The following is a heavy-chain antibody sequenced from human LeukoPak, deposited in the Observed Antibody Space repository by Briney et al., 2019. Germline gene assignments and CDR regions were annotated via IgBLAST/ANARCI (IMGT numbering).Heavy chain of an antibody. CDR2: ISYDGSNK. CDR3: AKDPGWAGSAY. Sequence: GGSLRLSCAASGFTFSSYAMHWVRQAPGKGLEWVAVISYDGSNKYYADSVKGRFTISRDNSKNTLYLQMNSLRAEDTAVYYCAKDPGWAGSAYWGQGTLVTVSS. D-gene: IGHD3-10*01. J-gene: IGHJ4*02. CDR1: GFTFSSYA. V-gene: IGHV3-30-3*01.